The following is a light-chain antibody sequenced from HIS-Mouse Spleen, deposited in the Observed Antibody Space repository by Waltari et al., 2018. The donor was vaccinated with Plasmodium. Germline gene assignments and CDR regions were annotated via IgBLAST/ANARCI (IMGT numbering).Light chain of an antibody. Sequence: QSALTPPPSASGSPGQSVTISCTGTSSDVGGYNYVPWYQQHPVKAPKLMIYEVSKRPSGVPDRFSGSKSGNTASLTVSGLQAEDEADYYCSSYAGSNNLVFGGGTKLTVL. CDR1: SSDVGGYNY. CDR3: SSYAGSNNLV. J-gene: IGLJ2*01. CDR2: EVS. V-gene: IGLV2-8*01.